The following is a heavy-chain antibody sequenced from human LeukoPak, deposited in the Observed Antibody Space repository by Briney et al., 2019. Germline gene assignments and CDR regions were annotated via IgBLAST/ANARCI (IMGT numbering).Heavy chain of an antibody. V-gene: IGHV3-30*02. CDR1: GFTFSDYG. CDR3: AKGGSPSHNWFNS. D-gene: IGHD2-15*01. CDR2: IRNDGSYE. J-gene: IGHJ5*01. Sequence: GGSLRLSCAASGFTFSDYGVHWVRQAPGKGLEWVAFIRNDGSYEYYPDSVKGRFTISRDNSRNALFLQINSLRAEDTAVYYCAKGGSPSHNWFNSWGQETLVTVSS.